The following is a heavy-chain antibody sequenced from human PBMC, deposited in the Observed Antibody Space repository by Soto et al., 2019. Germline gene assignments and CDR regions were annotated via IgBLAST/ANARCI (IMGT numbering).Heavy chain of an antibody. CDR1: GFTCSSYA. D-gene: IGHD4-17*01. CDR3: AHPRGYGVFDAYDI. Sequence: GGSLRLSCAASGFTCSSYAMSWVRQAPGKGLEWVPAISGSGGSTYYADSVKGRFTISRDNSMNALYLQMNSLRIEDTALYYCAHPRGYGVFDAYDIWGQGTMVTVSS. V-gene: IGHV3-23*01. J-gene: IGHJ3*02. CDR2: ISGSGGST.